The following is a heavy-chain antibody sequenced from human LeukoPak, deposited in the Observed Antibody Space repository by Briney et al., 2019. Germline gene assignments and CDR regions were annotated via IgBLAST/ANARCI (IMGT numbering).Heavy chain of an antibody. Sequence: GGSLRLSCAAPGFTFSSYWMHWVRQAPGKGLVWVSRINSDGSSTTYADSVKGRFTISRDNAKNTLYLQMNSLRAEDTAVYYCARTRGDCSGGSCYFDAFDIWGQGTMATVSS. CDR2: INSDGSST. J-gene: IGHJ3*02. D-gene: IGHD2-15*01. CDR3: ARTRGDCSGGSCYFDAFDI. V-gene: IGHV3-74*01. CDR1: GFTFSSYW.